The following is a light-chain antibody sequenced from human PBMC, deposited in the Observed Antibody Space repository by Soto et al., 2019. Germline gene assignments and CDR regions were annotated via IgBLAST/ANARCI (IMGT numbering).Light chain of an antibody. CDR3: QSYDSSLSGYV. V-gene: IGLV1-40*01. CDR2: GNS. J-gene: IGLJ1*01. Sequence: QSVLTQPASVSGSPGQSITISCTGTSGDIGAGYDVHWYQQLPGTAPKLLIYGNSNRPSGVPDRFSGSKSGTSASLAITGLQAEDEADYYCQSYDSSLSGYVFGTGTKVTVL. CDR1: SGDIGAGYD.